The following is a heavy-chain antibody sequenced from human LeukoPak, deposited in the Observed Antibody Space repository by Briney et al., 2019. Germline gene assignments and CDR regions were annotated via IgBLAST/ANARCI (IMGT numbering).Heavy chain of an antibody. CDR2: IKQDGSEK. Sequence: GGSLRLSCAASGFMFSGYWMSWVRQAPGKGLEWVANIKQDGSEKYYVDSVKGRFTISRDNAKNSLYLQMNSLRAEDTAIYYCAKYGPQDSGSSHFDYWGQGALVTVSS. V-gene: IGHV3-7*01. CDR3: AKYGPQDSGSSHFDY. J-gene: IGHJ4*02. D-gene: IGHD1-26*01. CDR1: GFMFSGYW.